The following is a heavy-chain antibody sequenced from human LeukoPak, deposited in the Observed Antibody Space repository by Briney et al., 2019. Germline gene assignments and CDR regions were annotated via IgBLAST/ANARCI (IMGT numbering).Heavy chain of an antibody. CDR2: ISGSGGST. CDR1: GFTFSHYG. Sequence: GGSLRLSCAASGFTFSHYGMTWVRQAPGKGLEWVSAISGSGGSTYYAGSVKGRFTISRDNSKNTLYLQMNSLRADDTAVYYCAKRHHVTAIDYGSEGTLVTVSS. V-gene: IGHV3-23*01. CDR3: AKRHHVTAIDY. J-gene: IGHJ4*02. D-gene: IGHD2-21*02.